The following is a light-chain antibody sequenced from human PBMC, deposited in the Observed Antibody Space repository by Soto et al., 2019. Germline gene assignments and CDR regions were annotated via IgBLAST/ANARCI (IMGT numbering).Light chain of an antibody. CDR3: QQRSNWPPIT. J-gene: IGKJ5*01. V-gene: IGKV3-11*01. CDR2: DAS. Sequence: ILMTQSPSTLSVSPGERATLSCRAGQSVSSYLAWYQQKPGQAPRLLIYDASNRATGIPARFSGSGSGTDFTLTISSLEHEDFAVYYCQQRSNWPPITFGQGTRLEIK. CDR1: QSVSSY.